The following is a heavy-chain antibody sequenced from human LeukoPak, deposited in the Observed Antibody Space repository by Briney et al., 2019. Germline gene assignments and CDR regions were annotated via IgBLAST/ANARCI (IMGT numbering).Heavy chain of an antibody. J-gene: IGHJ6*03. CDR3: ARDNWVYIPSYYYHYYLDV. CDR1: GFTFSSYS. CDR2: ISSSSYI. Sequence: GGSLRLSCAASGFTFSSYSMNWVRQAPGKGLEWVSSISSSSYIYYADSVKGRFTISRDNAKNSLYLQMNGLRAEDTAVYYCARDNWVYIPSYYYHYYLDVWGKGTTVTVSS. D-gene: IGHD2-21*01. V-gene: IGHV3-21*01.